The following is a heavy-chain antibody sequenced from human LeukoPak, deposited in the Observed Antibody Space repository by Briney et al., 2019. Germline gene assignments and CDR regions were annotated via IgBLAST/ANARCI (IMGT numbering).Heavy chain of an antibody. J-gene: IGHJ4*02. V-gene: IGHV3-15*01. CDR1: GFTISTYW. CDR3: STTYYYDSSEGY. D-gene: IGHD3-22*01. Sequence: PGGSLRLSCTASGFTISTYWMSWVRQAPGKGLEWVGRIKSKTDGGTTDYAAPVKGRFTISRDDSKNTLYLQMNSLKTEDTAVYYCSTTYYYDSSEGYWGQGTLVTVSS. CDR2: IKSKTDGGTT.